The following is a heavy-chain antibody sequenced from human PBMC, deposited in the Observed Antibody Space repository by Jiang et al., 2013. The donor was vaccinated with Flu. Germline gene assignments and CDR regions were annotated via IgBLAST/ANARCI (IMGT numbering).Heavy chain of an antibody. V-gene: IGHV4-59*01. CDR3: ARKVLASHHYFDY. Sequence: GSGLVKPSETLSLTCTVSGASISSYYWNWVRQPPGKGLEWIAYVFYSGSTNYNPSLKSRVTISLDTSKNQFSLKLSSVTAADTAVYYCARKVLASHHYFDYWGQGTLVTVSS. J-gene: IGHJ4*02. CDR2: VFYSGST. CDR1: GASISSYY. D-gene: IGHD3-3*02.